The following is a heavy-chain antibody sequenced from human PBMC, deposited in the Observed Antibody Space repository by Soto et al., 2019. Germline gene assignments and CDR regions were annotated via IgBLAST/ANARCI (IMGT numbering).Heavy chain of an antibody. J-gene: IGHJ6*02. Sequence: QVQLQESGPGLVKPSQTLSLTCTVSGGSISSGGYYWNWIRQHPGKGLEWIGYIYYSGSTYYNPPLKSRVTIAVDTSKNQFSLKLSSVTAADTAVYYCARDSPLWFGEGTAVWGQGTTVTVSS. CDR1: GGSISSGGYY. CDR2: IYYSGST. D-gene: IGHD3-10*01. V-gene: IGHV4-31*03. CDR3: ARDSPLWFGEGTAV.